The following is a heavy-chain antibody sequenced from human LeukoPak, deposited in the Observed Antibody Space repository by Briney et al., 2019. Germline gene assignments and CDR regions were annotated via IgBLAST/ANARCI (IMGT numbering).Heavy chain of an antibody. Sequence: GRSLRLSCAASGFTFSSYAMHWVRQAPGKGLEWVAVISYDGSNKYYADSVKGRFTISRDNSKNTLYLQMNSLRAEDTAVYYCARGPRIFYGSGSYFNYWGQGTLVTVSS. CDR3: ARGPRIFYGSGSYFNY. V-gene: IGHV3-30-3*01. D-gene: IGHD3-10*01. CDR1: GFTFSSYA. CDR2: ISYDGSNK. J-gene: IGHJ4*02.